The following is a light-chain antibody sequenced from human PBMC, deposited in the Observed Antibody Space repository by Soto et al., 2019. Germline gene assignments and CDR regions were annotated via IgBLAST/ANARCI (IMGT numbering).Light chain of an antibody. CDR1: QSISSY. Sequence: DIQMTQSPSSLSASVGDRVTITCRASQSISSYLNWYQHKPGKAPNVLIYATSNLQTGVPSRFSGAGSGTQFTLIISGLQPEDSATYYCQQSYNIPLTFGGGTKVDI. CDR2: ATS. CDR3: QQSYNIPLT. V-gene: IGKV1-39*01. J-gene: IGKJ4*01.